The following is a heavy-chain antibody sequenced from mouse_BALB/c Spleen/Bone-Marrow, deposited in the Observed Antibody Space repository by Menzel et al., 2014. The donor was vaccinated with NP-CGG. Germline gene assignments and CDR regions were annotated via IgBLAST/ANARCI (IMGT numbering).Heavy chain of an antibody. J-gene: IGHJ4*01. Sequence: QVQLQQSGAELVRPGASLKLSCRASGYTFTSYWINWMKQRPGQGLEWIGNIYPSDSYINYNQRFKDKATLTVDKSSSTAYMQLSSPTSEDSAVYYCTRYGNSHYYAIDYWGQGTSVTVSS. CDR3: TRYGNSHYYAIDY. CDR1: GYTFTSYW. V-gene: IGHV1-69*02. CDR2: IYPSDSYI. D-gene: IGHD1-1*01.